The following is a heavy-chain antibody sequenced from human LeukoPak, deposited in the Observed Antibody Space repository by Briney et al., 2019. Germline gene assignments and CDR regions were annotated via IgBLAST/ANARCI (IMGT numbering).Heavy chain of an antibody. D-gene: IGHD3-3*01. CDR2: IKQDGSEK. J-gene: IGHJ6*03. CDR3: ARDNPRITIFGVVINGYMDV. Sequence: GGSLRLSCAASGFTFSSYWMSWVRQAPGKGLEWVANIKQDGSEKYYVDSVKGRFTISRDNAKNSLYLQMNSLRAEDTAVYYCARDNPRITIFGVVINGYMDVWGKGTTVTVSS. V-gene: IGHV3-7*01. CDR1: GFTFSSYW.